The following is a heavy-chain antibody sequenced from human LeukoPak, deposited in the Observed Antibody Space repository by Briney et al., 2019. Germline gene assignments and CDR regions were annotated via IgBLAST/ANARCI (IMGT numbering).Heavy chain of an antibody. CDR3: AKKVAGIYAFDI. CDR2: ITTSAGT. V-gene: IGHV3-23*01. CDR1: GFSFSSYA. Sequence: GGSLRLSCAAPGFSFSSYAMSWVRQAPGKGLHWVSSITTSAGTNYADSVKGRFTISRDNSKNTLYLQMNSLRAEDTAVYYCAKKVAGIYAFDIWGQGTMVTVS. J-gene: IGHJ3*02.